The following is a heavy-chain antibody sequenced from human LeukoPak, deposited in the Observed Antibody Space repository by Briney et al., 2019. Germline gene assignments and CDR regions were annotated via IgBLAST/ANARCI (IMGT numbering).Heavy chain of an antibody. V-gene: IGHV1-18*01. D-gene: IGHD6-19*01. Sequence: ASVKVSCKASGYTFTSYGISWVRQAPGQGLEWMGWISAYNGNTNYAQKFQGRVTMTRNTSISTAYMELSSLRSEDTAVYYCARGRDSSGWTDYWGQGTLVTVSS. J-gene: IGHJ4*02. CDR2: ISAYNGNT. CDR1: GYTFTSYG. CDR3: ARGRDSSGWTDY.